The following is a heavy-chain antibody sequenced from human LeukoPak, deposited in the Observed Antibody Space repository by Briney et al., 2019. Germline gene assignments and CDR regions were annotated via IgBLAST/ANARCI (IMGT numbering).Heavy chain of an antibody. CDR1: GVTFNSYS. V-gene: IGHV3-21*01. CDR2: ISSSSTYI. Sequence: PGGPLRLSCEASGVTFNSYSMNWVRQAPGKGLEWVSSISSSSTYIYYADSVKGRFTISRDNAKNSLYLQMSSLRAEDTAVYYCARDPRGYSSSWYYDDYWGQGTLVTVSS. J-gene: IGHJ4*02. CDR3: ARDPRGYSSSWYYDDY. D-gene: IGHD6-13*01.